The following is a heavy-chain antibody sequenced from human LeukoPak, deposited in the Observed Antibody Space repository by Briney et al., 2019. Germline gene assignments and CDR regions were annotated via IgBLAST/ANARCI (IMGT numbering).Heavy chain of an antibody. D-gene: IGHD3-9*01. Sequence: PSETLSLTCAVYGGSFSGYYWSWIRQPPGKGLEWIGEINHSGSTNYNPSLKSRVTISVDTSKNQFSLKLSSVTAADTAVYYCARGRFRYYDILTGPPVFEYWGQGTLVTVSS. CDR1: GGSFSGYY. J-gene: IGHJ4*02. V-gene: IGHV4-34*01. CDR3: ARGRFRYYDILTGPPVFEY. CDR2: INHSGST.